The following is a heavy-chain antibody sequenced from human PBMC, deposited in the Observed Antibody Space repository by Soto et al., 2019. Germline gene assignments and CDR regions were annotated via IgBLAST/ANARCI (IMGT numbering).Heavy chain of an antibody. CDR3: ARQVAVAGTQLYYYYYGMDV. Sequence: GESLNLSCKGSGYSFTSYWIGWVRQMPGKGLEWMGIIYPGDSDTRYSPSFQGQVTISADKSISTAYLQWSSLKASDTAMYYCARQVAVAGTQLYYYYYGMDVWGQGTTVTVSS. CDR1: GYSFTSYW. D-gene: IGHD6-19*01. V-gene: IGHV5-51*01. J-gene: IGHJ6*02. CDR2: IYPGDSDT.